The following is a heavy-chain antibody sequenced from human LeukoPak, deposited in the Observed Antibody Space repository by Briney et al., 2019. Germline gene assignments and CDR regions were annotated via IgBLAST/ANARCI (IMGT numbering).Heavy chain of an antibody. J-gene: IGHJ3*02. CDR3: ASSRGSSWRDAFDI. CDR2: IYHSGST. D-gene: IGHD6-13*01. V-gene: IGHV4-30-2*02. CDR1: GDSISSGTYY. Sequence: SETLSLTCTVSGDSISSGTYYWTWIRQPPGKGLGWIGYIYHSGSTYYNPSLKSRVTISVDTSKNQFSLKLSSVTAADTAVYYCASSRGSSWRDAFDIWGQGTMVTVSS.